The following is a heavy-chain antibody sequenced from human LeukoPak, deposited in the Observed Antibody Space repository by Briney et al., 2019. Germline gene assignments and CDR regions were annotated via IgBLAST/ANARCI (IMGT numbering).Heavy chain of an antibody. Sequence: GGSLRLSCAATEFTVSRSYMTWVRQAPGKGLEWVSVLRSGGTIEYADTVKGRFTISRDNSKNTLYLQMNGLRAEDTAVYYCAKYPSPQNTVMAPWYYGMDVWGQGTTVTVSS. V-gene: IGHV3-53*01. CDR3: AKYPSPQNTVMAPWYYGMDV. D-gene: IGHD5-18*01. CDR2: LRSGGTI. J-gene: IGHJ6*02. CDR1: EFTVSRSY.